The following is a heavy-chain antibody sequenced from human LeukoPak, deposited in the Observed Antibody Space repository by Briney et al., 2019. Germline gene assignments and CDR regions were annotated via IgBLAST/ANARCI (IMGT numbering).Heavy chain of an antibody. CDR3: ARDRVGQQLVGRNYYYYYMDV. J-gene: IGHJ6*03. CDR1: GGSISSYY. V-gene: IGHV4-59*01. D-gene: IGHD6-13*01. CDR2: NSGST. Sequence: SETLSLTCTVSGGSISSYYWSWIRQPPGKGLEWIGYNSGSTNYNPSLKSRVTISVDTSKNQFSLKLSSVTAADTAVYYCARDRVGQQLVGRNYYYYYMDVWGKGTTVTISS.